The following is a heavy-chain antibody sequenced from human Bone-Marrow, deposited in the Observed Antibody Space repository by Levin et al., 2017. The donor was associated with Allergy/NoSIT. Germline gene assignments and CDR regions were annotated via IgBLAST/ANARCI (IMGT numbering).Heavy chain of an antibody. CDR2: ISGRSTYI. Sequence: GESLKISCATSGFSFSAYGMNWVRQAPGKGLEWVSSISGRSTYIYYADSVKGRFTISRDNAENSLYLQMNSLRAADTAVYYCAKDRGFSYGYGFDSWGQGTLVTVSS. CDR1: GFSFSAYG. V-gene: IGHV3-21*04. D-gene: IGHD5-18*01. J-gene: IGHJ4*02. CDR3: AKDRGFSYGYGFDS.